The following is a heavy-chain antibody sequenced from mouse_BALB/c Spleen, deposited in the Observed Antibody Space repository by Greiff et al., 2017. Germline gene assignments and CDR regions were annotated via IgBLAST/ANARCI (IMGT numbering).Heavy chain of an antibody. Sequence: DVKLVESGGGLVKPGGSLKLSCAASGFTFSSYTMSWVRQTPEKRLEWVATISSGGSYTYYPDSVKGRFTISRDNAKNTLYLQMSSLKSEDTAMYDCTRDPHYGYRCDYWGQGTTLTVSS. CDR3: TRDPHYGYRCDY. D-gene: IGHD1-2*01. J-gene: IGHJ2*01. CDR1: GFTFSSYT. CDR2: ISSGGSYT. V-gene: IGHV5-6-4*01.